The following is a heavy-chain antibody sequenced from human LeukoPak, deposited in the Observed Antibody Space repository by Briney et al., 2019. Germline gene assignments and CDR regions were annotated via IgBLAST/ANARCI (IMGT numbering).Heavy chain of an antibody. V-gene: IGHV4-39*01. Sequence: PSETLSLTCTVSGGSISSISYYWGWIRQPPGKGLEWIGSIYYSGSTYYNPSLKSRVTISVDTSKNQFSLKMSSVTAADTAVYYCARRGGSPVIGGAFDIWGQGTMVTVSS. J-gene: IGHJ3*02. CDR1: GGSISSISYY. D-gene: IGHD3-16*01. CDR2: IYYSGST. CDR3: ARRGGSPVIGGAFDI.